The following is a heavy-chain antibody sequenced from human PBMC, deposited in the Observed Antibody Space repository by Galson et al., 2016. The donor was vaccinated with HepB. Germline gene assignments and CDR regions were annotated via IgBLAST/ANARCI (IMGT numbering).Heavy chain of an antibody. Sequence: SCKASGGTFSTYAVSWVRQAPGQGLEWMGRIIPILGVANYTQKFQGRVTFTADKSTSTAYMDLSGLRSEDTAVYFCARDGQDIVVVPPGMTRFDPWGQGTLVIVSS. J-gene: IGHJ5*02. CDR3: ARDGQDIVVVPPGMTRFDP. D-gene: IGHD2-2*01. CDR2: IIPILGVA. CDR1: GGTFSTYA. V-gene: IGHV1-69*04.